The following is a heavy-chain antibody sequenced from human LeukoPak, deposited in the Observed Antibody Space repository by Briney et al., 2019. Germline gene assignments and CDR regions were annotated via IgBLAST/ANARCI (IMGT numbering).Heavy chain of an antibody. Sequence: PGGSLRLSCAASGFTFSSYGMHWVRQAPGKGLEWVAVIWYDGSNKYYADSVKGRFTISRDNSKNTLYLQMNSLRAEDTAVYYCARSAWIQLWFSIDYWGQGTLVTVSS. CDR2: IWYDGSNK. J-gene: IGHJ4*02. D-gene: IGHD5-18*01. CDR3: ARSAWIQLWFSIDY. V-gene: IGHV3-33*01. CDR1: GFTFSSYG.